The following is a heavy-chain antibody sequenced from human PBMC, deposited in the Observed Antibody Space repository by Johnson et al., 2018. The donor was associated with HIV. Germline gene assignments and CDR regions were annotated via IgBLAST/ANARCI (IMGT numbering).Heavy chain of an antibody. CDR1: GFTFSSYA. V-gene: IGHV3-9*01. D-gene: IGHD4-17*01. CDR2: IRWNSGSI. J-gene: IGHJ3*02. CDR3: AKLDGDRQINAFDI. Sequence: VQLVESGGGVVQPGRSLRLSCAASGFTFSSYAMHWVRQAPGKGLEWVSGIRWNSGSIGYADSVKGRFTISRDNAKNSLYLQMNSLGAEDTALYYCAKLDGDRQINAFDIWGQGTMVTVSS.